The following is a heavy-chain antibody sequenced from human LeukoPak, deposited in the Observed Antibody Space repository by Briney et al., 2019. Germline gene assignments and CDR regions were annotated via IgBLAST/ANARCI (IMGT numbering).Heavy chain of an antibody. CDR2: IYPSGNT. J-gene: IGHJ4*02. Sequence: SQTLSLTCTVSGGSIISSSYYWSWIRQPAGKGLEWIGHIYPSGNTNYNPSLKSRVTISVDTSKNQFSLKLSSVTAADTAVYYCARVRSGGLDYWGQGTLVTVSS. CDR1: GGSIISSSYY. D-gene: IGHD3-3*01. CDR3: ARVRSGGLDY. V-gene: IGHV4-61*09.